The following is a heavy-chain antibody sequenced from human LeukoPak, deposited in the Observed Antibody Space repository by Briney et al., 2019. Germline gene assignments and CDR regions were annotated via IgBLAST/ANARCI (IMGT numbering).Heavy chain of an antibody. J-gene: IGHJ4*02. Sequence: SVKVSCKASGGTFSSYAISWVRQAPGQGLEWMGGIIPIFGTANYAQKFQGRVTITADESTSTAHMELSSLRSEDTAVYYCASQPGYVHGAFDYWGQGTLVTVSS. CDR1: GGTFSSYA. CDR2: IIPIFGTA. V-gene: IGHV1-69*01. CDR3: ASQPGYVHGAFDY. D-gene: IGHD3-10*02.